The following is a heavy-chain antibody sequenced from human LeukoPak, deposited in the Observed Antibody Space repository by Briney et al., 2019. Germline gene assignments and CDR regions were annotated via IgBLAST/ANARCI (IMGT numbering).Heavy chain of an antibody. CDR2: ISSSSSTI. J-gene: IGHJ2*01. D-gene: IGHD5/OR15-5a*01. V-gene: IGHV3-48*04. CDR3: ARVSSSSVAAASVVWPFYFDL. Sequence: GGSLRLSCAASGFTFSSYSMNWVRQAPGKGLEWVSYISSSSSTIYYADSVKGRFTISRDNAKNSLYLQMNSLRAEDTAVYYCARVSSSSVAAASVVWPFYFDLWGRGTLVTVSS. CDR1: GFTFSSYS.